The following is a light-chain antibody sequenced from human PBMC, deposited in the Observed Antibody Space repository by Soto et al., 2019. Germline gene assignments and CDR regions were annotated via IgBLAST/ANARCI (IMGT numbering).Light chain of an antibody. CDR3: QQYNSYLIT. CDR1: ESISSW. Sequence: DIQMTQSPSTLSASLGDRVTITCRASESISSWLAWYQQKPGKAPKVLIYDGSTLQSGVPSRFSGRGSGTEFTLTISSLQPDDFATYYCQQYNSYLITFGQGTRLEIK. V-gene: IGKV1-5*01. CDR2: DGS. J-gene: IGKJ5*01.